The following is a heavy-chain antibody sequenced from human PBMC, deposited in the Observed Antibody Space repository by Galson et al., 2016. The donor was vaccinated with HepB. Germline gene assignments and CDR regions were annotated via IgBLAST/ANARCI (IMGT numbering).Heavy chain of an antibody. CDR1: GFTFSDHA. D-gene: IGHD6-13*01. V-gene: IGHV3-49*03. J-gene: IGHJ5*02. CDR3: TDGGGIAAAARDLNH. CDR2: ISSNAYGGTT. Sequence: SLRLSCAASGFTFSDHAMSWFRQAPGKGLEWVGFISSNAYGGTTEFAASVKDRFIISRDDSKSIAYLQMNSLKIEDTAVYYCTDGGGIAAAARDLNHWGQGTLVTVSS.